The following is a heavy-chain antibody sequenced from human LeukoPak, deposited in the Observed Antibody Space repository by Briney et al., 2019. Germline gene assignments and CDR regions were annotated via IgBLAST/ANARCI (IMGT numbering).Heavy chain of an antibody. CDR3: AREPPRSSSGWYNWFDP. J-gene: IGHJ5*02. Sequence: SVKVSCKAFGGTFSSYAISWVRQAPGQGLESMGGIIPIFGTANYAQKFQGRVTITTDESTSTAYMELSSLRSEDTAVYYCAREPPRSSSGWYNWFDPWGQGTLVTVCS. V-gene: IGHV1-69*05. D-gene: IGHD6-19*01. CDR1: GGTFSSYA. CDR2: IIPIFGTA.